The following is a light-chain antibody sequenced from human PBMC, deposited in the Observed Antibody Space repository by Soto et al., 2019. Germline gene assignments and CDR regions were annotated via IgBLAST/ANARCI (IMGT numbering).Light chain of an antibody. CDR2: GNS. CDR3: QSYASSLPVV. Sequence: QSVLTQPPSVSGAPGQMVTISCTGSSSNIGAGYDVHWYQQLPGTAPKLLIYGNSNRPSGVPDRFSGSKSGTSASLAITGLQAEDEADYYCQSYASSLPVVFGGGTQLTVL. V-gene: IGLV1-40*01. CDR1: SSNIGAGYD. J-gene: IGLJ2*01.